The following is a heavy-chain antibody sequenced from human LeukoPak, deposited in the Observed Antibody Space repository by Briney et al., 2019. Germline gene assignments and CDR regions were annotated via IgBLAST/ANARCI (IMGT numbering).Heavy chain of an antibody. J-gene: IGHJ4*02. CDR3: ARYLIVASCFDY. CDR1: GGSISSYY. V-gene: IGHV4-39*07. CDR2: TYYSGST. Sequence: PSETLSLTCTVSGGSISSYYWGWIRQSPGKGLEWIGSTYYSGSTYYNPSLKSRVTISVDTSKNQFSLKLSSVTAADTAVYYCARYLIVASCFDYWGQGTLVTVSS. D-gene: IGHD5-12*01.